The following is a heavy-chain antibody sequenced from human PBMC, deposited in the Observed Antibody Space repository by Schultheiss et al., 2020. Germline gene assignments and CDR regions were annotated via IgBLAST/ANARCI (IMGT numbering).Heavy chain of an antibody. CDR2: ISYDGSNK. J-gene: IGHJ4*02. V-gene: IGHV3-30*04. Sequence: GGSLRLSCAASGFTFSSYAMHWVRQAPGKGLEWVAVISYDGSNKYYADSVKGRFTISRDNSKNTLYLQMNSLRAEDTAVYYCARDSPVDYWGQGTLVTVSS. CDR1: GFTFSSYA. CDR3: ARDSPVDY.